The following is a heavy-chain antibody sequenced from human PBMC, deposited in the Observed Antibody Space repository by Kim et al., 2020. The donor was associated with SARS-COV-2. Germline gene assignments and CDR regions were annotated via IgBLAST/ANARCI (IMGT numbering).Heavy chain of an antibody. J-gene: IGHJ4*02. CDR3: AKDLDGYFGGCDYFDC. D-gene: IGHD5-12*01. V-gene: IGHV3-23*01. Sequence: DSMKGRFTISRDNSKNTLFLQMNSLRVDDTAVYYWAKDLDGYFGGCDYFDCWGQGTLVTVSS.